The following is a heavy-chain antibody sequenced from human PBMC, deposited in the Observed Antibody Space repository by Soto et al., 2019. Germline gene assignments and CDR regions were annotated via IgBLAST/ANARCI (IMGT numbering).Heavy chain of an antibody. Sequence: EVQLVESGGGLVQPGGSLRLSCAVSGFTVSTNYMSWVRQAPGKGLECVSVIYSGEYTNYADSVKDRFTISRDNSKNTLYLQMNSLRAEDTAVYYCVRDLRSSGSSFGYWGQGTLVTVSS. J-gene: IGHJ4*02. V-gene: IGHV3-66*01. CDR3: VRDLRSSGSSFGY. CDR2: IYSGEYT. CDR1: GFTVSTNY. D-gene: IGHD3-10*01.